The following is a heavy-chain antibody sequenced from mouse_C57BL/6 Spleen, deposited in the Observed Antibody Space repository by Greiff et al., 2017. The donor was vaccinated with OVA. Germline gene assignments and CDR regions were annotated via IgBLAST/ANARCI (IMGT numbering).Heavy chain of an antibody. D-gene: IGHD1-1*01. CDR3: ARRGYYGSSPGY. CDR1: GYTFTSYW. J-gene: IGHJ2*01. V-gene: IGHV1-61*01. Sequence: QVQLQQPGAELVRPGSSVKLSCKASGYTFTSYWMDWVKQRPGQGLEWIGNIYPSDSETHYNQKFKDKATLTVDKSSSTAYMQLSSLTSEDSAVYYCARRGYYGSSPGYWGQGTTLTVSS. CDR2: IYPSDSET.